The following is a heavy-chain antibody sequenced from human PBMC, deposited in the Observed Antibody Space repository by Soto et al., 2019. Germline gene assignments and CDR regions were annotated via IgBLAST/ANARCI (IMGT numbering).Heavy chain of an antibody. CDR1: GFTFRDYA. Sequence: GGSLRLSCAASGFTFRDYAMSWVRQAPGRGLEWVSGVSNSGSSTYYADSVKGRFTISRDNSKNTLYLQMNNLRAEDTAVYYCAKHSRETTTCCGEDWGQGTRVTVSS. J-gene: IGHJ4*02. D-gene: IGHD2-2*01. V-gene: IGHV3-23*01. CDR3: AKHSRETTTCCGED. CDR2: VSNSGSST.